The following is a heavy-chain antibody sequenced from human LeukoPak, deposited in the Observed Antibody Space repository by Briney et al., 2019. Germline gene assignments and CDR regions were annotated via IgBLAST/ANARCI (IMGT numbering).Heavy chain of an antibody. D-gene: IGHD3-22*01. V-gene: IGHV3-23*01. CDR3: AKVVGYYDSSGYHDY. CDR1: GFTFSSYA. Sequence: GGSLRLSCAASGFTFSSYAMSWVRQAPGKGLEWVSAISGSGGSTYYADSVKGRFTISRDNSKNTLYLQMNSLRAEDTAVYYCAKVVGYYDSSGYHDYWGQGTLVTVSS. CDR2: ISGSGGST. J-gene: IGHJ4*02.